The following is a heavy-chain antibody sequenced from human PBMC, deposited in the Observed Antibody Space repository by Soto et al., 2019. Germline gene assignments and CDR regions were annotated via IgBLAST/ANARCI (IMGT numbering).Heavy chain of an antibody. D-gene: IGHD1-26*01. J-gene: IGHJ6*02. V-gene: IGHV4-39*01. Sequence: PSETLSLTCTVSSGSTSSGSYYWGWIRQPPGKGLEWIGSIYYSVNTYDNPSLKSRFTISVDTSKIQFSLKLNSVPAPDTAVYYCARLSTYQRDWEGYHYDDLDVWGQGTTVTVSS. CDR1: SGSTSSGSYY. CDR3: ARLSTYQRDWEGYHYDDLDV. CDR2: IYYSVNT.